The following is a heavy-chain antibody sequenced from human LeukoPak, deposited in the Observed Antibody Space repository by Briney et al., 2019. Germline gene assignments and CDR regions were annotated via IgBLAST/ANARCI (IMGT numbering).Heavy chain of an antibody. J-gene: IGHJ4*02. Sequence: GGSLRPSCAASGFTFSSYAMSWVRQAPGKGLEWVANIKQDGSEKYYVDSVKGRFTISRDNAKNSLYLQMNSLRAEDTAVYYCARDQDYYDSSGYSRGYFDYWGQGTLVTVSS. CDR2: IKQDGSEK. CDR1: GFTFSSYA. CDR3: ARDQDYYDSSGYSRGYFDY. V-gene: IGHV3-7*01. D-gene: IGHD3-22*01.